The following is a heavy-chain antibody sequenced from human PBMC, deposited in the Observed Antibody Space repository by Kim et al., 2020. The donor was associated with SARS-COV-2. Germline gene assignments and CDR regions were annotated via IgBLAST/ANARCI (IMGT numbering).Heavy chain of an antibody. Sequence: GGSLRLSCAASGFTFSSYGMHWVRQAPGKGLEWVAVISYDGSNKYYADSVKGRFTISRDNSKNTLYLQMNSLRAEDTAVYYCAKDYRMVRGAISSVGMDVWGQGTTVTVSS. V-gene: IGHV3-30*18. CDR3: AKDYRMVRGAISSVGMDV. D-gene: IGHD3-10*01. J-gene: IGHJ6*02. CDR2: ISYDGSNK. CDR1: GFTFSSYG.